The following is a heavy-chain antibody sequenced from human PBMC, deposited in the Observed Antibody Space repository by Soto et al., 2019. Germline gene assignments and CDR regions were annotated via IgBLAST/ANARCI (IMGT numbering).Heavy chain of an antibody. D-gene: IGHD2-2*01. CDR3: ARSQGSSTSLEIYYYYYYGMDV. Sequence: QVQLVQSGAEVKKPGSSVKVSCKASGGTFGSYAISWVRQAPGQGLEWMGGIIPIPGTANYAQKFQGRVTIAADESTSTAYRELSSLRSEDTAVYYCARSQGSSTSLEIYYYYYYGMDVWGQGPTVTVSS. CDR2: IIPIPGTA. CDR1: GGTFGSYA. J-gene: IGHJ6*02. V-gene: IGHV1-69*01.